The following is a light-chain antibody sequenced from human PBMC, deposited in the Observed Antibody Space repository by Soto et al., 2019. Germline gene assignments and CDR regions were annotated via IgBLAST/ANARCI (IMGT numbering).Light chain of an antibody. CDR2: EVN. V-gene: IGLV2-14*01. CDR3: SSYTTSSTYV. J-gene: IGLJ1*01. Sequence: QSVLTQPASVSGSPGQSITISCTGTSSDVGAYNYVSWYQQHPGKAPKLMIYEVNNRPSGVSNRFSGSKSGNTASLTISGLQAKDEADYYCSSYTTSSTYVFGTGTKATVL. CDR1: SSDVGAYNY.